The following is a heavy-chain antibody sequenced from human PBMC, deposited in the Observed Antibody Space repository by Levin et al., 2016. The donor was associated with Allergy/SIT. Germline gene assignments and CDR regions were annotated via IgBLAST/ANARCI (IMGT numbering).Heavy chain of an antibody. J-gene: IGHJ2*01. CDR3: ARRARGPLEFLWYFDI. V-gene: IGHV4-31*03. Sequence: SETLSLTCTASGGSISRGGFYWSWIRQYPGKGPEWLGYIYQSGGTHYSPSLKSRISMSLDTSENEFSLKVKSVTAADTAVYYCARRARGPLEFLWYFDIWGRGTLVTVSS. CDR2: IYQSGGT. CDR1: GGSISRGGFY. D-gene: IGHD2/OR15-2a*01.